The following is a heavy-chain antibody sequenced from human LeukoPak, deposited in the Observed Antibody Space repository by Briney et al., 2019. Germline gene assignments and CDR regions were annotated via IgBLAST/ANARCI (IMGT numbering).Heavy chain of an antibody. CDR2: IIPILGIA. CDR1: EGTFSSYA. V-gene: IGHV1-69*04. CDR3: ASAPRDGYNSYDY. D-gene: IGHD5-24*01. J-gene: IGHJ4*02. Sequence: GASVKVSCKASEGTFSSYAISWVRQAPGQGLEWMGRIIPILGIANYAQKFQGRVTITADKSTSTAYMELSSLRSEDTAVYYCASAPRDGYNSYDYWGQGTLVTVSS.